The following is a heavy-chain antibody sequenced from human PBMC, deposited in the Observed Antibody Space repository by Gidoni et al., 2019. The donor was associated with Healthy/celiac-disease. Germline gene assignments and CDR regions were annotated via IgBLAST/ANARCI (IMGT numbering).Heavy chain of an antibody. Sequence: EVQLVESGGVVVQPGGSLRLSCAASGFTVDDDTMHWVRQAPGKGLEWVSLISCDGGSTYYADAVKGRFTISRDNSKNSLYLQMNSLRTEDTALYYCAKVGLTTVTTYYFDYWGQGTLVTVTS. V-gene: IGHV3-43*01. CDR2: ISCDGGST. D-gene: IGHD4-17*01. J-gene: IGHJ4*02. CDR3: AKVGLTTVTTYYFDY. CDR1: GFTVDDDT.